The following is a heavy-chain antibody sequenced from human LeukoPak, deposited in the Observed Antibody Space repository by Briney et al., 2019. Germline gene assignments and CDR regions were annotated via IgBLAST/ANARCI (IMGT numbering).Heavy chain of an antibody. V-gene: IGHV3-20*03. J-gene: IGHJ3*02. D-gene: IGHD6-6*01. CDR2: INWNGGST. Sequence: GSLSLSFAASGFPFYDYGMSWVRPAPGKGLEWVSGINWNGGSTGYADSVKGRFTISRDNAKNSLYLQMNSLRAEDTALYYCARGLVRFDIWGQGTMVTVSS. CDR3: ARGLVRFDI. CDR1: GFPFYDYG.